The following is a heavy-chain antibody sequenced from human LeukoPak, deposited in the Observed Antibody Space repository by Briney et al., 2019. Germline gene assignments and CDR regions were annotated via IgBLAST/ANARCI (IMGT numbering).Heavy chain of an antibody. D-gene: IGHD3-22*01. J-gene: IGHJ4*02. Sequence: GGSLRLSCAASGFTFSSYSMNWVRQAPGKGLEWVSSISSSSSYIYYADPVKGRFTISRDNAKNSLYLQMNSLRAEDTAVYYCARDFGGSSGYNFDYWGQGTLVTVSS. CDR3: ARDFGGSSGYNFDY. V-gene: IGHV3-21*04. CDR2: ISSSSSYI. CDR1: GFTFSSYS.